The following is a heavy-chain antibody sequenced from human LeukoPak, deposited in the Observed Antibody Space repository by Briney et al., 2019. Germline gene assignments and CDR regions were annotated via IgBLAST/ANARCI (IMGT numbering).Heavy chain of an antibody. Sequence: GASVMVSCKASGYSFTSCAMDWVRQAPGQRLEWMGWINAGNGSTKYSQKFQGRVTITRDTSASTAYMELSSLRSEDTAVYYCAREYSGYDYYFDYWGQGTLVTVSS. V-gene: IGHV1-3*01. CDR2: INAGNGST. CDR3: AREYSGYDYYFDY. J-gene: IGHJ4*02. CDR1: GYSFTSCA. D-gene: IGHD5-12*01.